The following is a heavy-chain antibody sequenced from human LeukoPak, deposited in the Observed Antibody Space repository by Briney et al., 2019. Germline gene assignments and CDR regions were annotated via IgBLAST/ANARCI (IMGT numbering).Heavy chain of an antibody. CDR1: GFTFNNYA. CDR2: ISFDGSDK. J-gene: IGHJ4*02. V-gene: IGHV3-30*18. D-gene: IGHD4-17*01. Sequence: GGSLRLSCATSGFTFNNYAMHWVRQAPGKGLEWVSVISFDGSDKYYADSVKGRFTISRDSSKNTLYLQMNSLRAEDTAVYYCAKDPALTLAHGDYFDYWGQGTLVTVSP. CDR3: AKDPALTLAHGDYFDY.